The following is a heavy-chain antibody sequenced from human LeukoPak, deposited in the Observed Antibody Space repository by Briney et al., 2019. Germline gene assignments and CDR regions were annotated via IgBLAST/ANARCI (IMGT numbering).Heavy chain of an antibody. CDR1: GYTFTNFG. V-gene: IGHV1-18*01. D-gene: IGHD2-15*01. CDR3: ARVRGYCSGGSCYPLDY. CDR2: ISAYNGNI. J-gene: IGHJ4*02. Sequence: GASVKVSCKTSGYTFTNFGASWVRQAPGQGLEWMGWISAYNGNINYAQNFQDRVTMTTDTSTSTVYMEVRSLRSEDTAVYYCARVRGYCSGGSCYPLDYWGQGTLVTVSS.